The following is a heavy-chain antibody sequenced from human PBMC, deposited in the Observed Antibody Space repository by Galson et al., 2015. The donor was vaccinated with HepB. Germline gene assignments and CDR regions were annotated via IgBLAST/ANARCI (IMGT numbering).Heavy chain of an antibody. Sequence: SLRLSCAASGFTFSSYAMSWVRQAPGKGLEWISAISGSGGSTYYADYVKGRFTISRDNSKNTLYLQMNSLRAEDTAVYYCDSKSYQAYYDFWSGYHGGDYFDYWGQGTLVTVSS. J-gene: IGHJ4*02. D-gene: IGHD3-3*01. CDR1: GFTFSSYA. CDR2: ISGSGGST. V-gene: IGHV3-23*01. CDR3: DSKSYQAYYDFWSGYHGGDYFDY.